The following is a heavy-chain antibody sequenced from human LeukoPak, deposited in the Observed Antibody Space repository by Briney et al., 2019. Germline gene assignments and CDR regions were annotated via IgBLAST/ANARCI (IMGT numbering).Heavy chain of an antibody. V-gene: IGHV5-51*01. D-gene: IGHD4-11*01. CDR3: ARHSASSNFALDY. Sequence: AGESLKISCKTSGYSFSSYWIGWVRQMPGKGLEWMGIIYPGDSDTRYSPSFQGQVTISADKSISTAYLQWSSLKASDTSMYYCARHSASSNFALDYWGQGTLVTASS. CDR1: GYSFSSYW. CDR2: IYPGDSDT. J-gene: IGHJ4*02.